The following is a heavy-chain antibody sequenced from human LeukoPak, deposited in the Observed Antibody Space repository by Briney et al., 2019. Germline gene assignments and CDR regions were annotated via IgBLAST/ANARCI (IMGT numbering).Heavy chain of an antibody. CDR2: IYYSGST. J-gene: IGHJ4*02. V-gene: IGHV4-59*01. CDR1: GGSISSYY. CDR3: ARGMTTVVSPDY. Sequence: SETLSLTCTVSGGSISSYYWSWIRQPPGKGLEWIGYIYYSGSTNYNPSLKSRVTISVDTSKNQFSLKLTSVSAADTAVYYCARGMTTVVSPDYGGQGTLVTVSS. D-gene: IGHD4-23*01.